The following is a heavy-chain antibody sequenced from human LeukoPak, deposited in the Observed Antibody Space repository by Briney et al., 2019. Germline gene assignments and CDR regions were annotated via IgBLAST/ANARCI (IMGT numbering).Heavy chain of an antibody. V-gene: IGHV3-23*01. D-gene: IGHD5-18*01. Sequence: AGGSLRLSCAASGFTFSSYAMSWVRQAPGKGLEWVSAISGSGGSTYYADSVKGRFTISRDNSKNTLYLQMNSLRAEDTAVYYCAKEQYSRGYYYYYGMDVWGQGTTVTVSS. CDR1: GFTFSSYA. CDR2: ISGSGGST. CDR3: AKEQYSRGYYYYYGMDV. J-gene: IGHJ6*02.